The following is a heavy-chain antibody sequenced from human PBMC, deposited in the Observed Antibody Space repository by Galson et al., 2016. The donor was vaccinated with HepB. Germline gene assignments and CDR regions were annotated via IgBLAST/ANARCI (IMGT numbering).Heavy chain of an antibody. CDR2: ISQDGSET. CDR3: ARGWRTYYRYFEH. CDR1: GLTFSDYW. V-gene: IGHV3-7*01. Sequence: SLRLSCAVSGLTFSDYWMSWVRQAPGKGLEWVANISQDGSETYYLDSVKGRFTISRDNAKNSLYLQMNSLRGEDTAVYYCARGWRTYYRYFEHWGQGALVSVSS. D-gene: IGHD1-26*01. J-gene: IGHJ1*01.